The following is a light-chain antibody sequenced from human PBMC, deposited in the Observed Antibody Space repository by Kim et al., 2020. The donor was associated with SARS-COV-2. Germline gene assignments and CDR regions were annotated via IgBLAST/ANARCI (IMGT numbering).Light chain of an antibody. CDR1: QTILHNSNNKDY. CDR3: QQYYGTTYS. V-gene: IGKV4-1*01. CDR2: WAS. J-gene: IGKJ2*03. Sequence: RATINCKSSQTILHNSNNKDYVAWFQQKPGQPPKLLIYWASTRESGVPDRFSGSGSGTDFTLTISSLQAEDVAIYYCQQYYGTTYSFGQGTKLEIK.